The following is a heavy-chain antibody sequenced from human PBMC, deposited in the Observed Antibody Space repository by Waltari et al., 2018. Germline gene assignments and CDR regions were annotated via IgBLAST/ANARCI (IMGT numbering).Heavy chain of an antibody. CDR2: STNKATSYTT. CDR1: GCTFSDHY. CDR3: VRGKKGFDY. Sequence: EVQLVESGGGLVQPGGSLRLSCVISGCTFSDHYMDWVRQTPGMGLEWVGRSTNKATSYTTIYAASVKGRFSVSRDDSKNSLYLQMDSLKTEDTAVYYCVRGKKGFDYWGQGALVIVSS. V-gene: IGHV3-72*01. J-gene: IGHJ4*02.